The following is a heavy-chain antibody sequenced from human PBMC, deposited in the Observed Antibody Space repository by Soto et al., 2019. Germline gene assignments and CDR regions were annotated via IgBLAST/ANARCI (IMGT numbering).Heavy chain of an antibody. D-gene: IGHD2-2*01. V-gene: IGHV1-69*08. J-gene: IGHJ6*02. CDR3: ARDHGSSTSCYYYYGMDV. Sequence: QVQLVQSGAEVKKPGSSVKVSCKASGGTFSSYTISWVRQAPGQGLEWMGRIIPILGIANYAQKFQGRVTITADQPTSTAYMELSSLRAADTAVYYCARDHGSSTSCYYYYGMDVWGQGTTVTVSS. CDR2: IIPILGIA. CDR1: GGTFSSYT.